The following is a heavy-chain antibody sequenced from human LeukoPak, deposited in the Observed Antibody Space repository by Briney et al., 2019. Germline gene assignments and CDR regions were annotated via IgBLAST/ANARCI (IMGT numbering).Heavy chain of an antibody. CDR3: AREAMIYPGAFDI. CDR2: IYYSGST. D-gene: IGHD3-22*01. CDR1: GGSISSYY. V-gene: IGHV4-59*01. Sequence: SETLSLTCTVSGGSISSYYWSWIRQPPGKGLEWIGYIYYSGSTNYNPSLKSRVTISVDTSKNQFSLKLSSVTAADTAVYYCAREAMIYPGAFDIWGQGTMVTVSS. J-gene: IGHJ3*02.